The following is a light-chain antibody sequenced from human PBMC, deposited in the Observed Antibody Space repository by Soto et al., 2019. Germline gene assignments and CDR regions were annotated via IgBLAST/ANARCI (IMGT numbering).Light chain of an antibody. Sequence: QPVLTQPASVSGSPGQSITISCTGTSSDVGDYNYVSWYQQHPGKAPKLMIYGVSNRPSGVSNRFSGSKSGNTASLTISGLQAEDEADYYCSSYTSSSTPYVFGTGTKLTVL. V-gene: IGLV2-14*01. CDR1: SSDVGDYNY. J-gene: IGLJ1*01. CDR3: SSYTSSSTPYV. CDR2: GVS.